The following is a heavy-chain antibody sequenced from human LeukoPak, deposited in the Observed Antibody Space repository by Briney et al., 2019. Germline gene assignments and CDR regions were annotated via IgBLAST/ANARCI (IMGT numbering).Heavy chain of an antibody. CDR1: GGSFSGYY. Sequence: SETLSLTCAVYGGSFSGYYLSWIRQPPGKGLEWIGEINHSGSTNYNPSLKSRVTISVDTSKNQFSLKLSSVTAADTAVYYCATYYYDFWSGYSARFDYWGQGTLVTVSS. CDR2: INHSGST. J-gene: IGHJ4*02. D-gene: IGHD3-3*01. V-gene: IGHV4-34*01. CDR3: ATYYYDFWSGYSARFDY.